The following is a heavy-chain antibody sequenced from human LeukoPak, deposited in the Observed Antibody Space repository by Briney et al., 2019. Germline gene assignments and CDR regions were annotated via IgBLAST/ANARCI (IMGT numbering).Heavy chain of an antibody. CDR3: ARPNTRYEYYFDY. CDR2: VKQDGSEK. D-gene: IGHD2-2*02. J-gene: IGHJ4*02. CDR1: GFTFSNYW. V-gene: IGHV3-7*03. Sequence: GGSLRPSCAASGFTFSNYWMSWVRQAPGKGLEWVANVKQDGSEKYYVDSVKGRFTISRDNAKNSLYLQMNSLRAEDTAVYYCARPNTRYEYYFDYWGQGTLVTVSS.